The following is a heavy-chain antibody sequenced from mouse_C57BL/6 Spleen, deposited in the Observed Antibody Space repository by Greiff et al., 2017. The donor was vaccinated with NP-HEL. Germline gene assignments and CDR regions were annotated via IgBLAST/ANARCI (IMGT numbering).Heavy chain of an antibody. V-gene: IGHV1-19*01. CDR1: GYTFTDYY. CDR2: INPYNGGT. D-gene: IGHD1-1*01. Sequence: VQLQQSGPVLVKPGASVKMSCKASGYTFTDYYMNWVKQSHRKSLEWIGVINPYNGGTSYNQKFKGKATLTVDKSSSTAYMELNSLTSEDSAVYYCARWGTTVVAYYYAMDYWGQGTSVTVSS. CDR3: ARWGTTVVAYYYAMDY. J-gene: IGHJ4*01.